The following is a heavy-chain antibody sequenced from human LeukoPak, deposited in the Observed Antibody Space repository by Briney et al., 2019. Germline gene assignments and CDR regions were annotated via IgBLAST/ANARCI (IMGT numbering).Heavy chain of an antibody. Sequence: GGSLRLSCAASGFNFDDYPMHWVRQAPGKGLEWVSSISWDGSSTGYAESVKGRFTISRDSAMNSLYLQMNSLRAEDMALYYCAKDRGNSRYYYYMDVWGRGTTVTVSS. D-gene: IGHD1-1*01. J-gene: IGHJ6*03. V-gene: IGHV3-9*03. CDR1: GFNFDDYP. CDR2: ISWDGSST. CDR3: AKDRGNSRYYYYMDV.